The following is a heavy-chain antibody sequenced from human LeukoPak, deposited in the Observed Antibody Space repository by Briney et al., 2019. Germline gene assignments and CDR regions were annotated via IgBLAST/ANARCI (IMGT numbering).Heavy chain of an antibody. CDR3: ARGGGLHPFDY. V-gene: IGHV4-59*01. CDR2: IYYSGST. J-gene: IGHJ4*02. D-gene: IGHD2-15*01. Sequence: SETLSLTCTVSGGSISSYYWSWIRQPPGKGLEWIGYIYYSGSTNYNPSLKSRVTIPVDTSKNQFSLKLSSVTAADTAVYYCARGGGLHPFDYWGQGTLVTVSS. CDR1: GGSISSYY.